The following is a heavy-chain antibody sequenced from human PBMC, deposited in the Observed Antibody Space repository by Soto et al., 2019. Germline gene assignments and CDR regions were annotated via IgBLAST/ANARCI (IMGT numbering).Heavy chain of an antibody. CDR2: VNGDGTAT. CDR3: AKITRS. D-gene: IGHD3-16*01. Sequence: EVQLLESGGGLVQPGGSLRLSCAASGLRVSSFAMTWVRQAPGKGLEWILSVNGDGTATYYANSVKGRFTISRDTSKNTLYLQMDSLRAEDTAVYYCAKITRSWGQGTLVTVSS. J-gene: IGHJ4*02. CDR1: GLRVSSFA. V-gene: IGHV3-23*01.